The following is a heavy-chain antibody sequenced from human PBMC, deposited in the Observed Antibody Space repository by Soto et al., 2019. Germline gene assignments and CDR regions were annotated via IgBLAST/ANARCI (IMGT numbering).Heavy chain of an antibody. Sequence: SETLSLTCTVSGGSISSGGYYWSWIRQHPGKGLEWIGYIYYSGSTYYNPSLKSRVTISVDTSKNQFSLKLSSVTAADTAVYYCARASDSSSWYQTLPGHFDYWGQGTLVTVSS. J-gene: IGHJ4*02. D-gene: IGHD6-13*01. CDR2: IYYSGST. CDR1: GGSISSGGYY. CDR3: ARASDSSSWYQTLPGHFDY. V-gene: IGHV4-31*03.